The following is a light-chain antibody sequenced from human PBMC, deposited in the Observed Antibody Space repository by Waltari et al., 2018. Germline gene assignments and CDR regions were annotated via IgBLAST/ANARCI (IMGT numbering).Light chain of an antibody. CDR1: QSIGTS. Sequence: EIVLTQSPDFQSVTPTEKVTITCRASQSIGTSLHWYHQKPGQSPRLLIKYASQSVSGVPSRFSGSGSGTGFTLTINSLEAEDAATYYCHQSSSLPYTFGQGTKVEIK. J-gene: IGKJ2*01. CDR2: YAS. V-gene: IGKV6-21*01. CDR3: HQSSSLPYT.